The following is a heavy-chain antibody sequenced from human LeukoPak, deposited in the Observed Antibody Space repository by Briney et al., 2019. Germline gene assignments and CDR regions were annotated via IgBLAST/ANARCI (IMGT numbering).Heavy chain of an antibody. CDR1: GGSISSYY. CDR3: ARHVGYYDSSGPPFCFDY. V-gene: IGHV4-39*01. CDR2: IYYSGST. J-gene: IGHJ4*02. Sequence: PSETLSLTCTVSGGSISSYYWSWIRQPPGKGLEWIGSIYYSGSTYYNPSLKSRVTISVDTSKNQFSLKLSSVTAADTAVYYCARHVGYYDSSGPPFCFDYWGQGTLVTVSS. D-gene: IGHD3-22*01.